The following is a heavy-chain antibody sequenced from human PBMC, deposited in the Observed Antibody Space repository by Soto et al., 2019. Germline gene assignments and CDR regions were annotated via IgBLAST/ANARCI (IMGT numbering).Heavy chain of an antibody. J-gene: IGHJ6*02. CDR2: IRSKANSYAT. V-gene: IGHV3-73*01. CDR3: TRPGSGSYYYYYGMDV. D-gene: IGHD1-26*01. CDR1: GFTFSGSA. Sequence: GGSLRLSCAASGFTFSGSAMHWVRQASGKGLEWVGRIRSKANSYATAYAASVKGRFTISRDDSKNTAYLQMNSLKTEDTAVYYCTRPGSGSYYYYYGMDVWGQGTTVTVSS.